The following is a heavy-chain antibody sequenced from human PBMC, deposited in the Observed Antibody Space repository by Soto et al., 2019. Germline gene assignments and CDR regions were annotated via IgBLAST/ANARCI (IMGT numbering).Heavy chain of an antibody. Sequence: PSETLSLTCIVCGGSISSYYWSWIRQPPGKELEWIGYIYYSGSTKYNPSLKSRVTISVDTSENQFSLKLSSVTAADTAVYYCARDRYSNGWLDFWGQGILVTVSS. CDR1: GGSISSYY. J-gene: IGHJ4*02. CDR3: ARDRYSNGWLDF. D-gene: IGHD6-19*01. CDR2: IYYSGST. V-gene: IGHV4-59*01.